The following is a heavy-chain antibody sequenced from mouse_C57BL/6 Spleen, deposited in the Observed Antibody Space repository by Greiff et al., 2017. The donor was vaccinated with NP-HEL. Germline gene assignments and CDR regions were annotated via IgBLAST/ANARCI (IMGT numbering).Heavy chain of an antibody. J-gene: IGHJ2*01. Sequence: VQLQQSGAELVMPGVSVKLSCKASGYTFTSYWMHWVKQRPGQGLEWIGEIDPSDSYTNYNQKFKGKSTLTVDKSSSTAYMQLSSLTSEDSAVYYCARYWDKYFDYWGQGTTLTVSS. CDR2: IDPSDSYT. D-gene: IGHD4-1*01. V-gene: IGHV1-69*01. CDR1: GYTFTSYW. CDR3: ARYWDKYFDY.